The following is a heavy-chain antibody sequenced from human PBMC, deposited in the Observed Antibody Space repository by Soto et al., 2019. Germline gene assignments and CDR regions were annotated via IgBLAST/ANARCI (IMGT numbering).Heavy chain of an antibody. Sequence: EVQLLESGGGLVQPGGSLRLSCAASGFTFSSYAMSWVRQAPGKGLEWVSAISGSGGSTYYADSVKGRFTISRDNSKKTXXMHMNSLRAEDTAVYYWAKGRGYCSSASCYVGSDYWGQGTLVTVSS. CDR1: GFTFSSYA. CDR3: AKGRGYCSSASCYVGSDY. CDR2: ISGSGGST. J-gene: IGHJ4*02. D-gene: IGHD2-2*01. V-gene: IGHV3-23*01.